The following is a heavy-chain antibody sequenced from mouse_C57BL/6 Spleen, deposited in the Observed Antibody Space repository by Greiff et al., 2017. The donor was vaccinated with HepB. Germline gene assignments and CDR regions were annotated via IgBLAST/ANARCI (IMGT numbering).Heavy chain of an antibody. V-gene: IGHV1-78*01. CDR1: GYTFTDHT. D-gene: IGHD1-1*01. J-gene: IGHJ2*01. CDR2: IYPRDGST. CDR3: ARGPIYYYGSSHVDY. Sequence: QVQLQQSDAELVKPGASVKISCKVSGYTFTDHTIHWMKQRPEQGLEWIGYIYPRDGSTKYNEKFKGKATLTADKSSSTAYMQLNSLTSEDSAVYFCARGPIYYYGSSHVDYWGQGTTLTVSS.